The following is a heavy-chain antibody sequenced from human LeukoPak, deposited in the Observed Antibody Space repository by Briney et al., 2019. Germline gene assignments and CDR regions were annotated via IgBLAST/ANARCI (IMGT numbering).Heavy chain of an antibody. J-gene: IGHJ5*02. D-gene: IGHD3-22*01. CDR3: ARGHYYDSSGYFQSWFDP. V-gene: IGHV4-4*02. CDR1: GGSISSSNW. Sequence: SETLSLTCTVSGGSISSSNWWSWVRQPPGKGLEWIGEINHSGSTNYNPSLKSRVTISVDTSKNQFSLKLSSVTAADTAVYYCARGHYYDSSGYFQSWFDPWGQGTLVTVSS. CDR2: INHSGST.